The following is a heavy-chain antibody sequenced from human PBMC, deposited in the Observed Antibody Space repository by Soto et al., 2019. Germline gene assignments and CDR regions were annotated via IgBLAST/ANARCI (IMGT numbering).Heavy chain of an antibody. V-gene: IGHV1-69*13. CDR1: GGTFSSYA. CDR3: ARDSCNGVCYRRYYYYYYGMDV. Sequence: SVKVSCKASGGTFSSYAISWVRQAPGQGLEWMGGIIPIFGTANYAQKLQGRVTITADESTSTAYMELSSLRSEDTAVYYCARDSCNGVCYRRYYYYYYGMDVWRQGTTVTVSS. CDR2: IIPIFGTA. D-gene: IGHD2-8*01. J-gene: IGHJ6*02.